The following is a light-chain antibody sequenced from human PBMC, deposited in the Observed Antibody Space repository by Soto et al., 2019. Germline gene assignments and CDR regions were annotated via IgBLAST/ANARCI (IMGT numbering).Light chain of an antibody. CDR3: VQGTHWPWT. CDR2: QVS. J-gene: IGKJ1*01. Sequence: DVVMTQSPLSLSVTLGQPASISCRSSQGLVYSDGNTFLNWFHQRPGQSPRRLIYQVSNRDSGVXDXXGGSGSGTDYTLTISGVEAEDVGIYYCVQGTHWPWTFGQGTKVEIK. CDR1: QGLVYSDGNTF. V-gene: IGKV2-30*01.